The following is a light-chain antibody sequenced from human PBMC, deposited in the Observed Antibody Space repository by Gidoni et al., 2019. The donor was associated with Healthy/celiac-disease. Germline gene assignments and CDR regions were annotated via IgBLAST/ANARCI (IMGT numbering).Light chain of an antibody. Sequence: QSVLTPPPSQSGTPGPRVTISCSGSSSNIGSDYVYCYQQLPGTAPKLLIYRNNQRPSGVPDRFSGSKSGTSASLAISGLRSEDEADYYCAAWDDSLSGPVFGGGTKLTVL. CDR2: RNN. CDR1: SSNIGSDY. CDR3: AAWDDSLSGPV. J-gene: IGLJ3*02. V-gene: IGLV1-47*01.